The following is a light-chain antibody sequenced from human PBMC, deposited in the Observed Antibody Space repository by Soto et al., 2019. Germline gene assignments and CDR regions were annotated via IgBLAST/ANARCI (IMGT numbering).Light chain of an antibody. V-gene: IGKV3-15*01. Sequence: EIVMTQSPATLSVSPGERATISCRASQSVSSNLAWYQQKPGKAPRLLIYGASTRDTGIPARFSGSGSGTEFTLTISSLQSEDFAAYYCQQYNNRPFTFGPGTKVDIK. CDR2: GAS. J-gene: IGKJ3*01. CDR3: QQYNNRPFT. CDR1: QSVSSN.